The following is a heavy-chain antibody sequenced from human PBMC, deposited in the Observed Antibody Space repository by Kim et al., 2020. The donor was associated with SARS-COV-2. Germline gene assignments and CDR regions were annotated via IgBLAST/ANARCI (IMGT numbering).Heavy chain of an antibody. CDR2: ISGSGGST. Sequence: GGSLRLSCAASGFTFSSYAMSWVRQAPGKGLEWVSAISGSGGSTYYADSVKGRFTISRDNSKNTLYLQMNSLRAEDTAVYYCAKRGGRYYYGSGSYYNLWGQGTLVTVSS. CDR3: AKRGGRYYYGSGSYYNL. J-gene: IGHJ4*02. V-gene: IGHV3-23*01. D-gene: IGHD3-10*01. CDR1: GFTFSSYA.